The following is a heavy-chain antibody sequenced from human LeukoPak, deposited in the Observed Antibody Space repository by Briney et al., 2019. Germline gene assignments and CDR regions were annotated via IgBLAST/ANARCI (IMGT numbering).Heavy chain of an antibody. J-gene: IGHJ3*02. V-gene: IGHV1-2*02. CDR1: AYTFTVYY. CDR3: ASLTTENAFDI. D-gene: IGHD1-1*01. Sequence: ASVKVSFTASAYTFTVYYMHWVRQAPGQGLELMGWINPNTGGTVSSQKFQGRVSFTGDTDITTAYMELSGLRSDDTDVYYCASLTTENAFDIWGQGTLVTVSS. CDR2: INPNTGGT.